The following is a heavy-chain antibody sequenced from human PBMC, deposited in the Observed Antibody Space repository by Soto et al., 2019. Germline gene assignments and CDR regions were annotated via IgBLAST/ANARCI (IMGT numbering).Heavy chain of an antibody. J-gene: IGHJ4*02. Sequence: QVQLQQWGAGLLKPSETLSLTCAVYGGSFSGYYWSWIRQPPGKGLEWIGEINHSGSTNYNPSLKSRVTISVDTSKNQFSLKLSSVTAADTAVYYCARALGHCLMVYAISYWGQGTLVTVSS. CDR3: ARALGHCLMVYAISY. CDR2: INHSGST. V-gene: IGHV4-34*01. CDR1: GGSFSGYY. D-gene: IGHD2-8*01.